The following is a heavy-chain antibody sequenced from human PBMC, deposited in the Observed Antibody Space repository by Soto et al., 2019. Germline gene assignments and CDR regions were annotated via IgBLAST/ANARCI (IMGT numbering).Heavy chain of an antibody. CDR1: GFTFSSYA. Sequence: EVQLLESGGGLVQPGGSLRLSCAASGFTFSSYAMSWVRQAPGKGLEWVSAISGSGGSTYYADSVKGRFTISRDNSKNTLYLQMNSLRAEDTAVYYCRGVGWYVAVSTEGGFDYWGQGTLVTVSS. CDR2: ISGSGGST. J-gene: IGHJ4*02. V-gene: IGHV3-23*01. D-gene: IGHD6-19*01. CDR3: RGVGWYVAVSTEGGFDY.